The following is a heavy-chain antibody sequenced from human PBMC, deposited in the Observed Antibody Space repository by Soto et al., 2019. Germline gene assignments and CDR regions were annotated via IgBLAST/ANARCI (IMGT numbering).Heavy chain of an antibody. D-gene: IGHD3-10*01. J-gene: IGHJ4*02. CDR2: ISGSGGST. CDR3: AKWFGELRQL. CDR1: GGTISSGDYY. Sequence: ETLSPTCTVSGGTISSGDYYWSWVRQAPGKGLEWVSAISGSGGSTYYADSVKGRFTISRDNSKNTLYLQMNSLRAEDTAVYYCAKWFGELRQLWGQGTLVTVSS. V-gene: IGHV3-23*01.